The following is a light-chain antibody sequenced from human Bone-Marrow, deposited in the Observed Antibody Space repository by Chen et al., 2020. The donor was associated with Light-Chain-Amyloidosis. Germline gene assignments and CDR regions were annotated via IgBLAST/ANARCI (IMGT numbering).Light chain of an antibody. CDR1: SSDVGSYDP. J-gene: IGLJ1*01. V-gene: IGLV2-23*01. Sequence: QSALTQPASVSGSPGLSITISCTGTSSDVGSYDPVSWYQQHPGKAPKLMIYEGSQRPSGVANRFSGSKSGNTASLTISGLQAEDEADYYGCSYAGSSTYGFGAGTKVTVL. CDR3: CSYAGSSTYG. CDR2: EGS.